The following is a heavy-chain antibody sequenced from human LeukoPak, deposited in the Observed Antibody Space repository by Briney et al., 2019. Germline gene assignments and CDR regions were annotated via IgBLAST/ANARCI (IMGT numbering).Heavy chain of an antibody. Sequence: SETLSLTYTFSGGFTSNCFWSCLRQPPGKGLEWIGYVYYSGTTNYKYKSSLKSRVTISVDTSKNQFSLRLSSVTAGDTAVYYCPRSDRDLWYFVLCGRGTLVTVSS. D-gene: IGHD2-15*01. CDR3: PRSDRDLWYFVL. J-gene: IGHJ2*01. CDR1: GGFTSNCF. V-gene: IGHV4-59*01. CDR2: VYYSGTT.